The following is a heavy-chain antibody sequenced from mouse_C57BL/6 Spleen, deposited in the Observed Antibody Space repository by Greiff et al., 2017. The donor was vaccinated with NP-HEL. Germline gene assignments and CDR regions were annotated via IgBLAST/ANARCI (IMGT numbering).Heavy chain of an antibody. J-gene: IGHJ4*01. CDR1: GFTFSDYG. Sequence: EVHLVESGGGLVKPGGSLKLSCAASGFTFSDYGMHWVRQAPEKGLEWVAYISSGSSTIYYADTVKGRFTISRDNAKNTLFLQMTSLRSEDTAMYYCAREFYYYGSSYFYYAMDYWGQGTSVTVSS. CDR2: ISSGSSTI. V-gene: IGHV5-17*01. D-gene: IGHD1-1*01. CDR3: AREFYYYGSSYFYYAMDY.